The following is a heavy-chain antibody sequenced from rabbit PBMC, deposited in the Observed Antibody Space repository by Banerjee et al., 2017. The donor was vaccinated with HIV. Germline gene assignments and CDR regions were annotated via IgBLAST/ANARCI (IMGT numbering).Heavy chain of an antibody. CDR2: IYSSNGDK. V-gene: IGHV1S47*01. D-gene: IGHD1-1*01. CDR1: GSDISSNA. CDR3: ARRYASGSPHYYNL. J-gene: IGHJ4*01. Sequence: QEQLVESGGGLVQPEGSLTLTCKASGSDISSNAMCWVRQAPGKGLELIACIYSSNGDKWYASWVNCRFTISRSTSLNTVDLKMTRLTVADTATYFCARRYASGSPHYYNLWGPGTLVTVS.